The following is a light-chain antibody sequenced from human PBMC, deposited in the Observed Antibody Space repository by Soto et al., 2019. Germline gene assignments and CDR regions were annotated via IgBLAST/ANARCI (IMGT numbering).Light chain of an antibody. CDR1: QSISSW. V-gene: IGKV1-5*03. CDR3: QQYNSYYT. Sequence: DIQMTQSPSTLSASVGDRVTITCRASQSISSWLAWYQQKPGKAPKLLIYKASSLESGVPSRFSGSGSGTEFTLTISSLQPDDFATYYYQQYNSYYTLGQGTKLEIK. J-gene: IGKJ2*01. CDR2: KAS.